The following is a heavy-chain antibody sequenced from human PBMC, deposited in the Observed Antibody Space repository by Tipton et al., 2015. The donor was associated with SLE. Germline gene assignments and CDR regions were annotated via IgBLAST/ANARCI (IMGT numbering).Heavy chain of an antibody. CDR1: GGSISSISYS. CDR2: LYTSGST. Sequence: TLSLTCTVSGGSISSISYSWTWIRQPAGKGLEWIGRLYTSGSTNYNPSLKSRVTISVGASKNQFSLQVSSVTATDTAVYYCARLCCIGAAGTGHFQLWGQGTLVTVSS. V-gene: IGHV4-61*02. J-gene: IGHJ1*01. CDR3: ARLCCIGAAGTGHFQL. D-gene: IGHD6-13*01.